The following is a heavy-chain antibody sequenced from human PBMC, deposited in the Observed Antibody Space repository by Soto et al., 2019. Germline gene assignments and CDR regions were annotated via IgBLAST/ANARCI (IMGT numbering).Heavy chain of an antibody. Sequence: ASVKVSCKASGGTFSSYAISWVRQAPGQGLEWMGGIIPIFGTANYAQKFQGRVTITADESTSTAYMELSSLRSEDTAVYYCARDLRGRSTIFGVVIPNYYYYYYGMDVWGQGTTVTVSS. J-gene: IGHJ6*02. CDR3: ARDLRGRSTIFGVVIPNYYYYYYGMDV. V-gene: IGHV1-69*13. CDR1: GGTFSSYA. CDR2: IIPIFGTA. D-gene: IGHD3-3*01.